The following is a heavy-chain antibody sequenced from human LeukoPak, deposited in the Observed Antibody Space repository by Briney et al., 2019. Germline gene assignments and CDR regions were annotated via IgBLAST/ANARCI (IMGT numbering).Heavy chain of an antibody. CDR2: IWYDGSNK. J-gene: IGHJ4*02. Sequence: GGSLRLSCAASGFTFSSYGMQWVRQAPGKGLGWVAVIWYDGSNKYYADSVRGRFTISRDNSKNTLYLQMNSLRAEDTAVYYCARAPSSGWYDFDYWGQGTLVTVSS. V-gene: IGHV3-33*01. CDR1: GFTFSSYG. D-gene: IGHD6-19*01. CDR3: ARAPSSGWYDFDY.